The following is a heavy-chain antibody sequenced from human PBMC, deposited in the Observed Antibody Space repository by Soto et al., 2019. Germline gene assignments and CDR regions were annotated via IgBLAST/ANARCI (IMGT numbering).Heavy chain of an antibody. CDR1: GYTFNSYG. D-gene: IGHD6-6*01. V-gene: IGHV1-18*01. CDR3: ARDGALQLPQDY. J-gene: IGHJ4*02. CDR2: ISAYNGNT. Sequence: ASVKVSCKASGYTFNSYGISWVRQAPGQVLEWMGWISAYNGNTNYAQKLQGRVTMTTDTSTSTAYMELRSLRSDDTAVYYCARDGALQLPQDYWGQGTLVTVSS.